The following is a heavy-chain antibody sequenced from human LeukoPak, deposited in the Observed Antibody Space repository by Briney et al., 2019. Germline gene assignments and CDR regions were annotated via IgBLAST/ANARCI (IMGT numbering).Heavy chain of an antibody. D-gene: IGHD3-10*01. J-gene: IGHJ4*02. CDR3: ARGLIAVREYYLDY. Sequence: PSETLSLTCTVSGVSINNYYWSWIRQSPKKGLEWIGYIYYIGSTNYNPSLKSRVSISADASKNQVSLKMTSVTAADTATYYCARGLIAVREYYLDYWGQGTLVSVSS. V-gene: IGHV4-59*01. CDR1: GVSINNYY. CDR2: IYYIGST.